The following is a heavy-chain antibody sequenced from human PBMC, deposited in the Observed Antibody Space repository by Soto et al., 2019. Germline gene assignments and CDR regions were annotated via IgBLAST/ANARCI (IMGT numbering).Heavy chain of an antibody. J-gene: IGHJ4*02. V-gene: IGHV3-7*01. CDR2: INEDGSEK. D-gene: IGHD2-15*01. Sequence: GGSLRLSCEASGFSLSGYCLTWVRQAPGKGLEWVANINEDGSEKYYVDSVKGRFTISRDNAENSLFLEMNNLRAEDTAVYYCTRGGCSCENYCCFDFWGQGTLVTVSS. CDR1: GFSLSGYC. CDR3: TRGGCSCENYCCFDF.